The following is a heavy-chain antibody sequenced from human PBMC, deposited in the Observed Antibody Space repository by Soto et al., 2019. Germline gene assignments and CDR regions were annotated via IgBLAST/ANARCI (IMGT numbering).Heavy chain of an antibody. CDR2: INIDGSST. J-gene: IGHJ6*02. D-gene: IGHD1-1*01. V-gene: IGHV3-74*01. Sequence: AGSLGLSCAASGFTFSAYWMHWVRQAPWKGLGWVSRINIDGSSTSYADSVKGRFTISRDNAKNTLSQQMNSLSAEDTAVYYCAREKQLGMNYYGMDVWGQGPGATVSS. CDR1: GFTFSAYW. CDR3: AREKQLGMNYYGMDV.